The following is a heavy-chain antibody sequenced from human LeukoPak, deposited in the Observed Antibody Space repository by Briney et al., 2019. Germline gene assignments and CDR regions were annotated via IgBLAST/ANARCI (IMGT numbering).Heavy chain of an antibody. CDR3: AILLRYCSSTSCSHALNI. Sequence: PGGSLRLSCAASGFTFSSYSMNWVRQAPGKGLERVSSISSSSSYIYYADSVKGRFTISRDNAKNSLYLQMNSLRAEDTAVYYCAILLRYCSSTSCSHALNICGQGEMVTVSS. J-gene: IGHJ3*02. CDR2: ISSSSSYI. D-gene: IGHD2-2*01. V-gene: IGHV3-21*01. CDR1: GFTFSSYS.